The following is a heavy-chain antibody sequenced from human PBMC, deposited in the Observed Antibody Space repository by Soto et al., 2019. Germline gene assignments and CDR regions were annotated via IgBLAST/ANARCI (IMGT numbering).Heavy chain of an antibody. CDR3: ARDERLATVKNYYYYYMDV. J-gene: IGHJ6*03. CDR2: INPSGGST. D-gene: IGHD4-4*01. V-gene: IGHV1-46*03. Sequence: ASVKVSCKASGYTFTSYGISWVRQAPGQGLEWMGIINPSGGSTSYAQKFQGRVTMTRDTSTSTVYMELSSLRSEDTAVYYCARDERLATVKNYYYYYMDVWGKGTTVTVSS. CDR1: GYTFTSYG.